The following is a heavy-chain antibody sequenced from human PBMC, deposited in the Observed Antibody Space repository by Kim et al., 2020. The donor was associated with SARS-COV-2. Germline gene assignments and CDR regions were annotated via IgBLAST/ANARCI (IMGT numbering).Heavy chain of an antibody. V-gene: IGHV4-34*01. CDR1: GGSFSGNY. Sequence: SETLSLTCAVYGGSFSGNYWNWIRQPPGMGLEWIGEISHSGSTNYNPSLKGRVTLSADTSKNQFSLKLTSVTAADTAVYYCARWAAGIDWWGQGTPVTVSS. J-gene: IGHJ4*02. CDR2: ISHSGST. CDR3: ARWAAGIDW.